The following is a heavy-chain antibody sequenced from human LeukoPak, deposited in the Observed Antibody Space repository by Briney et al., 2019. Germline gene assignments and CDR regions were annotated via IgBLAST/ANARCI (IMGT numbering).Heavy chain of an antibody. CDR1: GFTFSSYS. CDR2: ISSSSGYI. V-gene: IGHV3-21*01. D-gene: IGHD3-10*01. Sequence: PGGSLRLSCAASGFTFSSYSMNWVRQAPGKGLEWVSSISSSSGYIYYADSVKGRFTISRDNAKNSLYLQMNSLRAEDTAVYYCAREVLYGSGRAYFDYWGQGTLVTVSS. J-gene: IGHJ4*02. CDR3: AREVLYGSGRAYFDY.